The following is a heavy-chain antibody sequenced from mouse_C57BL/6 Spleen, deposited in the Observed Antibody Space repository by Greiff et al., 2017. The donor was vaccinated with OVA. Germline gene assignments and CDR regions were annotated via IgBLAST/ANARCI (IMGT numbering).Heavy chain of an antibody. V-gene: IGHV1-80*01. Sequence: VMLVESGAELVKPGASVKISCKASGYAFSSYWMNWVKQRPGKGLEWIGQIYPGDGDTNYNGKFKGKATLTADKSSSTAYMQLSSLTSEDSAVYFCARPVVDYYAMDYWGQGTSVTVSS. J-gene: IGHJ4*01. D-gene: IGHD1-1*01. CDR2: IYPGDGDT. CDR3: ARPVVDYYAMDY. CDR1: GYAFSSYW.